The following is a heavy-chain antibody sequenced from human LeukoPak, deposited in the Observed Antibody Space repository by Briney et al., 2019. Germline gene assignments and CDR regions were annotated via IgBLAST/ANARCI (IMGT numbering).Heavy chain of an antibody. Sequence: SETLSLTRTVSGGSISSYYWSWIRQPAGKGLEWIGRIYTSGSTNYNPSLKSRVTMSVDTSKNQFSLKLSSVTAADTAVYYCARDSPGAGYSGYDSFFWFDPWGQGTLVTVSS. J-gene: IGHJ5*02. V-gene: IGHV4-4*07. D-gene: IGHD5-12*01. CDR3: ARDSPGAGYSGYDSFFWFDP. CDR1: GGSISSYY. CDR2: IYTSGST.